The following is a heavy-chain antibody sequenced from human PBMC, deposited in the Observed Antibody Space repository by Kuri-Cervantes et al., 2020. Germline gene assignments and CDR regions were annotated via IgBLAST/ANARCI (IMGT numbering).Heavy chain of an antibody. Sequence: SETLSLTCTVSGGSVSSGSYYWSWIRQPPGKGREWFGYMYYSGSTNYNPSLKRRVTIEVDTSKNQFSLKLSSVNAAHTAVYYCARDLYSSAAYPMGDYYYNYGKDVWGQGTTVTVSS. D-gene: IGHD6-19*01. CDR2: MYYSGST. CDR1: GGSVSSGSYY. J-gene: IGHJ6*02. V-gene: IGHV4-61*01. CDR3: ARDLYSSAAYPMGDYYYNYGKDV.